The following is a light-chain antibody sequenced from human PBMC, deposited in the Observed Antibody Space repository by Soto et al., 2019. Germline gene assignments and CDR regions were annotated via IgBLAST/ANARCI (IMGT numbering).Light chain of an antibody. Sequence: QSALTQPPSVSGSPGQSVTISCTGTRSDGGNYNHVSWYQQPPGAAPKLMIYEVSHRPSGVPDRFSGSKSGNTASLTISGLPAEDEADYYCSLYTSSSTYVFGTGTKVTVL. CDR2: EVS. CDR3: SLYTSSSTYV. CDR1: RSDGGNYNH. J-gene: IGLJ1*01. V-gene: IGLV2-18*01.